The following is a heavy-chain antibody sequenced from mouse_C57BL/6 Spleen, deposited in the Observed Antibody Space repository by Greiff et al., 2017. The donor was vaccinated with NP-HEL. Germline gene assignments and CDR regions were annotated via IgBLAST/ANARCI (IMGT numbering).Heavy chain of an antibody. CDR2: IDPENGDT. Sequence: EVKLQESGAELVRPGASVKLSCTASGFNIKDDYMHWVKQRPEQGLEWIGWIDPENGDTEYASKFQGKATITADTSSNTAYLPLSSLTSEDTAVYYCTTVIYYYFAYWGQGTLVTVSA. J-gene: IGHJ3*01. CDR3: TTVIYYYFAY. V-gene: IGHV14-4*01. CDR1: GFNIKDDY. D-gene: IGHD1-1*01.